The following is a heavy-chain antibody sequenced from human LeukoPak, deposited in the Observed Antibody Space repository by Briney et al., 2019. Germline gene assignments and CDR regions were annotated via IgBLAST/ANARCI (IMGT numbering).Heavy chain of an antibody. J-gene: IGHJ4*02. V-gene: IGHV3-23*01. CDR2: ISGSASST. CDR1: GFTFSNYA. D-gene: IGHD1-26*01. Sequence: GGSLRLSCAASGFTFSNYAMSWVRQAPGKGLEWVSAISGSASSTYHADSVKGRFTISRDNSKNTLYLQMNSLRAEDTAVYYCARDWELLGGYFDYRGQGTLVTVSS. CDR3: ARDWELLGGYFDY.